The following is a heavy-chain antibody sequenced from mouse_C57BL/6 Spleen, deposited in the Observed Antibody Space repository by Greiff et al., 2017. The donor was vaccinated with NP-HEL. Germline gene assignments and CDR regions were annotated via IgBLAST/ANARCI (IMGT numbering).Heavy chain of an antibody. CDR3: ARGGNWYGFDY. J-gene: IGHJ2*01. V-gene: IGHV1-50*01. CDR2: IDPSDGYT. D-gene: IGHD2-14*01. Sequence: VQLQQPGAELVKPGATVKLSCKASGSTFTSYTMLWVKQRPGQGVSWLAEIDPSDGYTNCNQKVKGKATLTLDTSSSSSYMQLSILTSEDSAVFYCARGGNWYGFDYWGQGTTLTVSS. CDR1: GSTFTSYT.